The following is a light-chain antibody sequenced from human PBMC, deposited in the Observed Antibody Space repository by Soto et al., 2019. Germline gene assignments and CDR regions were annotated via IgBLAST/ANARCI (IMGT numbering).Light chain of an antibody. CDR3: QQYNNWPL. Sequence: EIELTQSPGTLSLSPGESATLSCRVSQTTSPKYVAWYQQKPGQAPRLLIYGASTRATGIPARFSGSGSGTEFTLTISSLQSEDFAVYYCQQYNNWPLFGQGTRLEIK. V-gene: IGKV3-15*01. CDR1: QTTSPK. CDR2: GAS. J-gene: IGKJ5*01.